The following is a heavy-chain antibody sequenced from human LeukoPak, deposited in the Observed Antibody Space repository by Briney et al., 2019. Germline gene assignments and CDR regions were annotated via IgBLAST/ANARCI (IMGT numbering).Heavy chain of an antibody. V-gene: IGHV1-69*05. CDR3: ARSLDIVVVPAAHAYYYYYMDV. J-gene: IGHJ6*03. Sequence: SVKVSCKASGGTFSSYAISWVRQAPGQGLEWIGGIIPIFGTANYAQKFQGRVTITTDESTSTAYMELSSLRSEDTAVYYCARSLDIVVVPAAHAYYYYYMDVWGKGTTVTVSS. D-gene: IGHD2-2*03. CDR2: IIPIFGTA. CDR1: GGTFSSYA.